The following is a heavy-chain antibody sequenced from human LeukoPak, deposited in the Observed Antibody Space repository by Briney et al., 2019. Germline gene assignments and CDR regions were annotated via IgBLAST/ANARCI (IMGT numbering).Heavy chain of an antibody. J-gene: IGHJ4*02. CDR2: IYYSGST. Sequence: SQTLSLTCTVSGGSISSGGYYWSWIRQHPGKGLEWIGYIYYSGSTYYNPSLKSRVTISVDTSKNQFSLKLSSVTAADTAVYYCASYPRHYYDSSGLCWGQGTLVTVSS. CDR3: ASYPRHYYDSSGLC. D-gene: IGHD3-22*01. V-gene: IGHV4-31*03. CDR1: GGSISSGGYY.